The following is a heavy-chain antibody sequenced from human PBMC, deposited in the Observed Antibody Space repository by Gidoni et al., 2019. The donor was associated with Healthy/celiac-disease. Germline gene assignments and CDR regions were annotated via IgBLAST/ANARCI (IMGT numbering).Heavy chain of an antibody. V-gene: IGHV4-39*07. CDR1: GGYISSSSYS. CDR3: ARDQTGDRSLGY. D-gene: IGHD7-27*01. Sequence: QLQLQESGPGLVKPSEHLSLTCTISGGYISSSSYSWAWLLQPPGKGLEWIGIIYYSGSTYYNPSLKSRVTISVDTSKNQFSLKLSSVTAADTAVYYCARDQTGDRSLGYWGQGTLVTVSS. J-gene: IGHJ4*02. CDR2: IYYSGST.